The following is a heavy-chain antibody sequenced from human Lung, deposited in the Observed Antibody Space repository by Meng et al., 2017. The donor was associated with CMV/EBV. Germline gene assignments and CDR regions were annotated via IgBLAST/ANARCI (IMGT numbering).Heavy chain of an antibody. CDR1: GFTFSNYA. CDR2: ISGSGSRL. CDR3: AKTEYYDSSGYDK. Sequence: GGSLRLSCAASGFTFSNYAMSWVRQAPGKGLEWVSDISGSGSRLYYADSVTGRFTISRDNYKNTLYLQMNSPRAEDTAVYYCAKTEYYDSSGYDKWGQGTLVTVSS. J-gene: IGHJ4*02. V-gene: IGHV3-23*01. D-gene: IGHD3-22*01.